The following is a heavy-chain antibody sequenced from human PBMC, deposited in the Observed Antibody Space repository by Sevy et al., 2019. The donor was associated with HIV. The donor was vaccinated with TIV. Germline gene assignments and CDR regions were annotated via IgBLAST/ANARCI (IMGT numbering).Heavy chain of an antibody. V-gene: IGHV3-15*01. CDR3: STDPIIVLLVTDGMDV. CDR1: GFSFSHAW. CDR2: IKSKPDCGTI. D-gene: IGHD2-8*02. Sequence: GGSLRLSCAASGFSFSHAWMTWVRQAPGKGLEWVGRIKSKPDCGTIDYAAPVKGRFTISRDDSKNTLYLQMNSLKTEDTAVYYCSTDPIIVLLVTDGMDVWGQGTTVTVSS. J-gene: IGHJ6*02.